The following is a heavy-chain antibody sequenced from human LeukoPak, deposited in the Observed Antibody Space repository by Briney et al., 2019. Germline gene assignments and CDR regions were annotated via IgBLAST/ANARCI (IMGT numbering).Heavy chain of an antibody. D-gene: IGHD3-3*01. Sequence: PGGSLGLSCAASGFTFSSYSMNWVRQAPGKGLEWVSSISSSSSYIYYADSVKGRFTISRDNSKNTLYLQMNSLRAEDTAVYYCAKSDYDFWSALDYWGQGTLVTVSS. CDR2: ISSSSSYI. J-gene: IGHJ4*02. CDR3: AKSDYDFWSALDY. V-gene: IGHV3-21*04. CDR1: GFTFSSYS.